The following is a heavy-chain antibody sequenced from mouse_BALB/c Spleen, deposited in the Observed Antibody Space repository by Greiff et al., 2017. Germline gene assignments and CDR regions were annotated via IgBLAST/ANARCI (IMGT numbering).Heavy chain of an antibody. Sequence: DVQLVESGGGLVQPGGSLKLSCAASGFTFSSYTMSWVRQTPEKRLEWVAYISSGSSTIYYADTVKGRFTISRDNPKNTLFLQMTSLRSEDTAMYYCARWGDTTSAMDYWGQGTSVTVSS. V-gene: IGHV5-17*02. CDR2: ISSGSSTI. CDR3: ARWGDTTSAMDY. CDR1: GFTFSSYT. J-gene: IGHJ4*01. D-gene: IGHD1-1*01.